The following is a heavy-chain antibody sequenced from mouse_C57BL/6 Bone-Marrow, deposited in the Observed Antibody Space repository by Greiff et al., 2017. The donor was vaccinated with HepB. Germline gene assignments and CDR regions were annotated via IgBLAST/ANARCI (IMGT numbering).Heavy chain of an antibody. D-gene: IGHD2-5*01. CDR1: GYTFTDHT. J-gene: IGHJ4*01. Sequence: VKLQESDAELVKPGASVKISCKASGYTFTDHTIHWMKQRPEQGLEWIGYIYPRDGSTKYNEKFKGKATLTADKSSSTAYMQLNSLTSEDSAVYFCARSAYYSNYDAMDYWGQGTSVTVSS. V-gene: IGHV1-78*01. CDR3: ARSAYYSNYDAMDY. CDR2: IYPRDGST.